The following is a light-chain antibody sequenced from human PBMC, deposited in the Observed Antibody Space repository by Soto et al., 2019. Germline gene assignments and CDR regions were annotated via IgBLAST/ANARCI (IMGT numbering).Light chain of an antibody. J-gene: IGKJ1*01. CDR3: QQDYIRRT. V-gene: IGKV4-1*01. Sequence: DIVMTQSPDSLAVSLGERATINCKSSQTVFYNSNNRSYLAWHQQKPGQPPKLLIYWASIREAGVPDRCRGSGSGTDFPLTIRSLQAEDVAVYCCQQDYIRRTFGQGTKVEIK. CDR2: WAS. CDR1: QTVFYNSNNRSY.